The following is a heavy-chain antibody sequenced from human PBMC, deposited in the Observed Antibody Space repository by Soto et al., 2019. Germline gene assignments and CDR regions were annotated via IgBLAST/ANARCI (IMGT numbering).Heavy chain of an antibody. J-gene: IGHJ1*01. D-gene: IGHD2-15*01. CDR1: GFIFSTRV. CDR3: ATEDHGSGRAGTFYH. CDR2: ISIDGNNK. V-gene: IGHV3-30-3*01. Sequence: QVQLVESGGGVVQPGRFLRLSCAASGFIFSTRVMHWIRQAPGKGLEWVTGISIDGNNKHYADSVKGRFTVSRDNSKNTVYVQMDTLRVEDTAVYYCATEDHGSGRAGTFYHWGQGTLVTVS.